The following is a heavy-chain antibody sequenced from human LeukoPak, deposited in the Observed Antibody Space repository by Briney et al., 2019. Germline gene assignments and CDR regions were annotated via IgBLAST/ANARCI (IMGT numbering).Heavy chain of an antibody. CDR3: ARVRYYDSSGYHRPDDAFDI. CDR2: INPNSGGT. D-gene: IGHD3-22*01. J-gene: IGHJ3*02. Sequence: ASVKVSCKASGYTFTGYYMHWVRQAPGQGLEWMGWINPNSGGTNYAQKFQGRVTMTRDTSISTAYMELSRLRSDDTAVYYCARVRYYDSSGYHRPDDAFDIWGQGTMVTVSS. CDR1: GYTFTGYY. V-gene: IGHV1-2*02.